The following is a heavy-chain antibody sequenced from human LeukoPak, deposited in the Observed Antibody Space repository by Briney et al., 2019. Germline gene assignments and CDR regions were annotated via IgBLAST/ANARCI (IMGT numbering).Heavy chain of an antibody. CDR2: IYTSGST. V-gene: IGHV4-61*02. Sequence: SETLSLTCTVSGGSISSGSYYWSWIRQPAGKGLEWIGRIYTSGSTNYNPSLKSRVTISVDTSKNQFSLKLSSVTAADTAVYYCARGRYPPQLWGQGTLVTVSS. J-gene: IGHJ4*02. CDR1: GGSISSGSYY. D-gene: IGHD6-13*01. CDR3: ARGRYPPQL.